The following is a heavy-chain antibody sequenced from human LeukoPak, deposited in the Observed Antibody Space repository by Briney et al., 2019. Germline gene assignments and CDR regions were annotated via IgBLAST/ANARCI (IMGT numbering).Heavy chain of an antibody. CDR2: IYYSGST. J-gene: IGHJ4*02. V-gene: IGHV4-59*08. Sequence: SETLSLTCAVYGGSFSSYYWSWIRQPPGKGLEWIGYIYYSGSTNYNPSLKSRVTISVDTSKNQFSLKLSSVTAADTAVYYCARTRSGYDYYFDYWGQGTLVTVSS. CDR3: ARTRSGYDYYFDY. CDR1: GGSFSSYY. D-gene: IGHD5-12*01.